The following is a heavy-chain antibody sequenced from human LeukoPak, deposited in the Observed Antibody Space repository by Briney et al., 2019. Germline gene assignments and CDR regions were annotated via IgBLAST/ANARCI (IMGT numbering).Heavy chain of an antibody. CDR2: ISGSGGST. CDR1: GFTFSSYA. D-gene: IGHD3-3*01. J-gene: IGHJ3*02. CDR3: AKDRVAVTRLGAFDI. V-gene: IGHV3-23*01. Sequence: GGSLRLSCAASGFTFSSYAMSWVRQAPGKGLEWVSAISGSGGSTYYADSVKGRFTISRDNSKNTLYLQVNSLRAEDTAVYYCAKDRVAVTRLGAFDIWGQGTMVTVSS.